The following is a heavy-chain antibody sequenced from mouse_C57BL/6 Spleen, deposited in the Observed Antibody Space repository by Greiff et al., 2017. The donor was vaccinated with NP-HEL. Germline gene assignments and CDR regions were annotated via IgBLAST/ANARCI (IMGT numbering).Heavy chain of an antibody. CDR3: PRRDYGSSVFAY. J-gene: IGHJ3*01. D-gene: IGHD1-1*01. Sequence: EVQLQQSGPELVKPGASVKMSCKASGYTFTDYNMHWVKQSHGKSLEWIGYINPNNGGTSYNQKFKGKATLTVNKSSSTAYTELRSLTSEDSAVYYCPRRDYGSSVFAYWGQGTLVTVSA. V-gene: IGHV1-22*01. CDR1: GYTFTDYN. CDR2: INPNNGGT.